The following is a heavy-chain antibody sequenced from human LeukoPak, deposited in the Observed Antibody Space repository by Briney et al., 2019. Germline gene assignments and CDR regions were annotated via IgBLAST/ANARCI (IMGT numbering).Heavy chain of an antibody. J-gene: IGHJ4*02. CDR1: GYSFTSYW. V-gene: IGHV5-51*01. CDR2: IYPGDSDT. CDR3: ARLGNPYSYGPKLPFDY. Sequence: GESLKISCKGSGYSFTSYWIGWVRQMPGKGLEWMGIIYPGDSDTRYSPSFQGQVTISADKSISTAYLQWSSLKASDTAMYYCARLGNPYSYGPKLPFDYWGQGTLVTVSS. D-gene: IGHD5-18*01.